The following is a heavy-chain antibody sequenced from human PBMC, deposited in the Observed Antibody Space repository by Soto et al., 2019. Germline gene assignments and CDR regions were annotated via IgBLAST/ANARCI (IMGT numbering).Heavy chain of an antibody. CDR1: GDSISVYY. CDR3: ARTSTSGTRFDY. J-gene: IGHJ4*02. Sequence: SETLSLTCTVSGDSISVYYWSWFRQPPGEGLEWIGYIYYTGSTYYNPSLKSRVTMSVDTSRSQLLLQLNSVTAADTALYYCARTSTSGTRFDYWGKGSLVPVSS. CDR2: IYYTGST. V-gene: IGHV4-59*01. D-gene: IGHD2-2*01.